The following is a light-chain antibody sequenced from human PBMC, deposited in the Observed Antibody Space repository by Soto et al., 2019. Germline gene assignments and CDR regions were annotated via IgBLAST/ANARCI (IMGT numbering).Light chain of an antibody. J-gene: IGLJ1*01. V-gene: IGLV2-14*01. CDR2: DVS. CDR1: SSDVGGYNY. Sequence: QSALTQPASVSGSPGQSITISCTGTSSDVGGYNYVSWYQQHPGKDPKLMIYDVSNRPSGVSNRLSGSKSGNTASLTISGLQAEDEDDYYCSSYTSSSTPYVFGTGTKLTVL. CDR3: SSYTSSSTPYV.